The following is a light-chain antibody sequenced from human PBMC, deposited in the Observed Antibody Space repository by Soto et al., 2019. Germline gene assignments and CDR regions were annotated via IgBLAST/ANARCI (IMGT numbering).Light chain of an antibody. CDR1: QRVYSY. CDR3: QQRNDWPPT. CDR2: DAS. J-gene: IGKJ1*01. Sequence: EIVLTQSPATLSLSPGERATLSCRASQRVYSYLAWYQQKPGQAPRLLIYDASNRATGIPARFSGSGSGTDFTLTITGLEPEDFALYYCQQRNDWPPTFGHGTKVEMK. V-gene: IGKV3-11*01.